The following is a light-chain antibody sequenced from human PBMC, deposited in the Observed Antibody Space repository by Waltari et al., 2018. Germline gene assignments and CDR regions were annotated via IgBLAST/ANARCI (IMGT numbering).Light chain of an antibody. CDR3: QQSYSTPRT. Sequence: DIQMTQSPAYMSASVGDRVTMTCRACQRISRYLRWYQQKPGKAPKLLISAALNLQSGAPSRFSGSGSWTDCTLTINSLQPEDFATYYCQQSYSTPRTFGQGTKVEIK. V-gene: IGKV1-39*01. CDR1: QRISRY. J-gene: IGKJ1*01. CDR2: AAL.